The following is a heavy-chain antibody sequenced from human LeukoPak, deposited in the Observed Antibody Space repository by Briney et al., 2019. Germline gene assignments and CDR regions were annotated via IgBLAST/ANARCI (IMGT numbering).Heavy chain of an antibody. CDR3: AKAFGYCSSTSCPKKYYFDY. CDR2: ISGSGGST. CDR1: GFTFSSYA. D-gene: IGHD2-2*03. V-gene: IGHV3-23*01. Sequence: QTGGSLRLSCAASGFTFSSYAMSWVRQAPGKGLEWVSAISGSGGSTYYADSVKGRFTISRDNSKNTLYLQMNSLRAEDTAVYYCAKAFGYCSSTSCPKKYYFDYWGQGTLVTVSS. J-gene: IGHJ4*02.